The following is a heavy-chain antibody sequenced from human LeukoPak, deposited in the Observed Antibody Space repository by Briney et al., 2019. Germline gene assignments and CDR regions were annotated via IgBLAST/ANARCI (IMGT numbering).Heavy chain of an antibody. Sequence: SVKVSCKASGGTFSSYAISWVRQAPGQGLEWMGGIIPIFGTANYAQKFQGRVTITADKSTSTAYMELSSLRSEDTAVYYCASGYYYGSSEGWFDPWGQGTLVTVSS. V-gene: IGHV1-69*06. CDR3: ASGYYYGSSEGWFDP. J-gene: IGHJ5*02. CDR2: IIPIFGTA. CDR1: GGTFSSYA. D-gene: IGHD3-22*01.